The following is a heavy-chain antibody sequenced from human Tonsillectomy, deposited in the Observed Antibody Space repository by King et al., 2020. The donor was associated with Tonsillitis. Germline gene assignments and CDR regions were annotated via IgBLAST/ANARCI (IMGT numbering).Heavy chain of an antibody. Sequence: EVQLVESGGGLVQSGGSLRLSCAASGFTFSGYDMNWVRQAPGKGLEWVSGISVSGGSTYYADSVKGRFTISSDNSKNTLYLQVNSLRAEDTAVYYCAKDRPGSGREDYWGQGTLVIVSS. CDR2: ISVSGGST. V-gene: IGHV3-23*04. J-gene: IGHJ4*02. CDR1: GFTFSGYD. D-gene: IGHD3-10*01. CDR3: AKDRPGSGREDY.